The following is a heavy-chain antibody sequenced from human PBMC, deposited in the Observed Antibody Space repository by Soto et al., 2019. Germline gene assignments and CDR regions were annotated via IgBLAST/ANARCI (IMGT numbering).Heavy chain of an antibody. V-gene: IGHV3-7*01. D-gene: IGHD3-3*01. Sequence: PGGSLRLSCAASGFTFSSYRMSWVRQAPGKGLAGVSNIKQDGSEKYYVGSVKGRFTISRDNAKNSLYLQMNSLRAEDTAVYYCARESVFWSGYYLMNYYYGMDVWGQGTTVTVSS. CDR3: ARESVFWSGYYLMNYYYGMDV. CDR2: IKQDGSEK. CDR1: GFTFSSYR. J-gene: IGHJ6*02.